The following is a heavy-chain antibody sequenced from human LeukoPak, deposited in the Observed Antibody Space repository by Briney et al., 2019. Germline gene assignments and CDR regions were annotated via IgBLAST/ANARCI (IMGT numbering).Heavy chain of an antibody. CDR3: AKGDGDYLFDY. D-gene: IGHD4-17*01. Sequence: RGSLRLSCSASGFTFSSYAMSWVRQAPGKGLEWVSAISGSGGSTYYADSVKGRFTISRDNSKNTLYLQMNSLRAEDTAVYYCAKGDGDYLFDYWGQGTLVTVSS. CDR2: ISGSGGST. J-gene: IGHJ4*02. V-gene: IGHV3-23*01. CDR1: GFTFSSYA.